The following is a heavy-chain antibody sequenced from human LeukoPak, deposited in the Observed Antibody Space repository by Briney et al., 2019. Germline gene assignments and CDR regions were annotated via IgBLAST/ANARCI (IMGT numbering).Heavy chain of an antibody. CDR3: ARHGSPRIVVVPAAIVDAFDI. D-gene: IGHD2-2*02. CDR1: GYSISSGYY. Sequence: PSETLSLTCAVSGYSISSGYYWGWIRQPPGKGLEWIGSIYHSGSTYYNPSRKSRVTISVDTSKNQFSLKLSSVIAADTAVYYCARHGSPRIVVVPAAIVDAFDIWGQGTMVTVSS. V-gene: IGHV4-38-2*01. J-gene: IGHJ3*02. CDR2: IYHSGST.